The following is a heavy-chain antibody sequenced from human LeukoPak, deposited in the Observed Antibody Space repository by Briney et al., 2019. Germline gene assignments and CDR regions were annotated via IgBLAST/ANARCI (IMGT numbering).Heavy chain of an antibody. J-gene: IGHJ4*02. Sequence: GGSLRLSCAASGFTFSSYSMNWVRQAPGKGLEWVSYISSSSSTIYYADSVKGRFTISRDNAKNSLYLQMNSLRAEDTAVYYCARDYYDSSGYYYDYWAREPWSPSPQ. V-gene: IGHV3-48*04. D-gene: IGHD3-22*01. CDR1: GFTFSSYS. CDR2: ISSSSSTI. CDR3: ARDYYDSSGYYYDY.